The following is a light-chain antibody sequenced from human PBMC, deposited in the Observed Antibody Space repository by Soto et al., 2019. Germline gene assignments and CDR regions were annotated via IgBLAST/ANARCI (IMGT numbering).Light chain of an antibody. Sequence: QSVLAQPASVSGSPGQSITISCTGTSSDVGGYNYVSWYQQQSGKAPKLIIHEVSNRPSGVSNRFSGSKSGNTASLTISGLQAEDEADYYCCLYVGATTYVFGTGTKVT. V-gene: IGLV2-14*01. CDR3: CLYVGATTYV. CDR1: SSDVGGYNY. CDR2: EVS. J-gene: IGLJ1*01.